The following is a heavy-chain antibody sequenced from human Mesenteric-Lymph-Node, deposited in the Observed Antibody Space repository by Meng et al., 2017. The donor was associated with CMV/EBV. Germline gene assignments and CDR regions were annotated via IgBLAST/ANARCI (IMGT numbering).Heavy chain of an antibody. J-gene: IGHJ4*02. D-gene: IGHD4-23*01. CDR2: INHSGST. Sequence: QVQLQQWGAGLLKPSGTLSLTFAVYGGSFSGYYWSWIRQPPGKGLEWIGEINHSGSTNYNPSLKSRVTISVDTSKNQFSLKLSSVTAADTAVYYCARHQRWLKSEGGFNYWGQGTLVTVSS. CDR3: ARHQRWLKSEGGFNY. CDR1: GGSFSGYY. V-gene: IGHV4-34*01.